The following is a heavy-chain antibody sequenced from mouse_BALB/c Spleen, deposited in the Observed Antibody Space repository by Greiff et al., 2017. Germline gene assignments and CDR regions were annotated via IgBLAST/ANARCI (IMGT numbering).Heavy chain of an antibody. V-gene: IGHV14-4*02. J-gene: IGHJ4*01. CDR2: IDPENGDT. Sequence: VQLQQSGAELVRSGASVKLSCTASGFNIKDYYMPWVKQRPEQGLEWIGWIDPENGDTEYAPKFQGKATMTADTSSNTAYLQLSSLTSEDTAVYYCNADRYDGGRMDYWGQGTSVTVSS. CDR3: NADRYDGGRMDY. CDR1: GFNIKDYY. D-gene: IGHD2-14*01.